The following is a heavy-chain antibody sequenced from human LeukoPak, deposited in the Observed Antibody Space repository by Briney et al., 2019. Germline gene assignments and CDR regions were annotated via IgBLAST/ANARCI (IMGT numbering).Heavy chain of an antibody. Sequence: ASVKVSCKASGGTFSSYAISWVRQAPGQGLEWMGGIIPIFGTANYAQKFQGRVTITADESTSTAYMELSSLRSEDTAVYYCARRRMVRGVGSWFDPWGQGTLVTVSS. J-gene: IGHJ5*02. CDR2: IIPIFGTA. CDR3: ARRRMVRGVGSWFDP. CDR1: GGTFSSYA. V-gene: IGHV1-69*13. D-gene: IGHD3-10*01.